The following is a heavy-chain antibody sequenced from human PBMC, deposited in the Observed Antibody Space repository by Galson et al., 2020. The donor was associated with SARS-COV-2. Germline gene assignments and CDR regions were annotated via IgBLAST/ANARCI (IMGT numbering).Heavy chain of an antibody. CDR3: ARDRYYYDSSGYQVAPWFDP. CDR1: GGSINSGGYY. Sequence: ETSETLSLTCTVSGGSINSGGYYWSWIRQHPGKGLEWIGWIYYSGSTYYNPSLKSRVTISVDTSKNQFSLKLSSVTAADTAVYYCARDRYYYDSSGYQVAPWFDPWGQGTLVTVSS. CDR2: IYYSGST. D-gene: IGHD3-22*01. V-gene: IGHV4-31*03. J-gene: IGHJ5*02.